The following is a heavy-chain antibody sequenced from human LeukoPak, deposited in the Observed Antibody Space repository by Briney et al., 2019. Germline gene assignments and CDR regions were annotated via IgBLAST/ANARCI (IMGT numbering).Heavy chain of an antibody. J-gene: IGHJ6*03. CDR2: ISSSSSYI. CDR3: ASLSGPNRDSLDYYYYMDV. D-gene: IGHD3-22*01. Sequence: PGGSLRLSCAASGFTFSSYSMNWVRQAPGKGLEWVSSISSSSSYIYYADSVKGRFTISRDNAKNSLYLQMSSLRAEDTAVYYCASLSGPNRDSLDYYYYMDVWGKGTTVTVSS. CDR1: GFTFSSYS. V-gene: IGHV3-21*01.